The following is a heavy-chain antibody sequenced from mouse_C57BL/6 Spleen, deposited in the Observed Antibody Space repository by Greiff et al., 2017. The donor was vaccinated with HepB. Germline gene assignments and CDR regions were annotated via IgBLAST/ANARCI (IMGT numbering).Heavy chain of an antibody. J-gene: IGHJ4*01. D-gene: IGHD2-1*01. V-gene: IGHV1-81*01. Sequence: QVQLKESGAELARPGASVKLSCKASGYTFTSYGISWVKQRTGQGLEWIGEIYPRSGNTYYNEKFKGKATLTADKSSSTAYMELRSLTSEDSAVYFCARRDGNYGDYYAMDYWGQGTSVTVSS. CDR2: IYPRSGNT. CDR1: GYTFTSYG. CDR3: ARRDGNYGDYYAMDY.